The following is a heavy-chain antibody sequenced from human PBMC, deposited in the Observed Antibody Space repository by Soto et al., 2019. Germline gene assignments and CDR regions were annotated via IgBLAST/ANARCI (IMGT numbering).Heavy chain of an antibody. CDR1: GGSISSYY. V-gene: IGHV4-59*01. J-gene: IGHJ5*02. Sequence: QVQLQESGPGLVKPSETLSLTCTVSGGSISSYYWSWIRQPPGKGLEWIGYIYYSGSTNYNPSLKSRVTISVDTSKNQFSLKLSSVTAADTAVYYCARASSSGWYEGWFDPWGQGTLVTVSS. D-gene: IGHD6-19*01. CDR3: ARASSSGWYEGWFDP. CDR2: IYYSGST.